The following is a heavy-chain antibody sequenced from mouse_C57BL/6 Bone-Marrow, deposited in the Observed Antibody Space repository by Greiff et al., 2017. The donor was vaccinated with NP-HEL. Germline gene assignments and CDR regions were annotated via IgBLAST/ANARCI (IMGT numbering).Heavy chain of an antibody. J-gene: IGHJ4*01. CDR2: IRNKVNGYTT. Sequence: EVKLVESGGGLVQPGGSLSLSCAASGFTFTDYYMSWVRQPPGKALEWLGFIRNKVNGYTTEYSASVKGRFTISRDNSQSILYLQMNALRAEDSATYYCARSIYDDYADDPFYAMDYWGQGTSVTVSS. D-gene: IGHD2-4*01. V-gene: IGHV7-3*01. CDR3: ARSIYDDYADDPFYAMDY. CDR1: GFTFTDYY.